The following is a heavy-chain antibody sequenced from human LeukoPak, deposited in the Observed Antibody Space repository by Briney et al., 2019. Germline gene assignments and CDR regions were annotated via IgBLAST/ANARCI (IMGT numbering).Heavy chain of an antibody. V-gene: IGHV3-23*01. CDR3: AKGPVEMATIINY. Sequence: PGGSLRLSCAASGFTFGSYAMSWVRQAPGKGLEWVSAISGSGGSTDYADSVKGRFTISRDNSKNTLYLQMNSLRAEDTAVYYCAKGPVEMATIINYWGQGTLVTVSS. CDR2: ISGSGGST. CDR1: GFTFGSYA. D-gene: IGHD5-24*01. J-gene: IGHJ4*02.